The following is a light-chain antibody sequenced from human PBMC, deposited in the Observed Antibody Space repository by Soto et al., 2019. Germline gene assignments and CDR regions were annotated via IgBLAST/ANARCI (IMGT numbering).Light chain of an antibody. CDR1: QGIRND. J-gene: IGKJ2*01. CDR2: GAS. V-gene: IGKV1-6*01. Sequence: AIQMTQSPSSVSASVGDRVTITCRASQGIRNDLGWYQQKPGKAPKFLIYGASSLQSGVPSRFSGSGSGTDFTLTINSLQPEDFATYYCLQDYNYPYTFGQGTKLEIK. CDR3: LQDYNYPYT.